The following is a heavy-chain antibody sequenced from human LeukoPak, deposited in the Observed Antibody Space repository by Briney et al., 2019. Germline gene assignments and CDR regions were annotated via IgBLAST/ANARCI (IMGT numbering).Heavy chain of an antibody. J-gene: IGHJ4*02. CDR2: ISNDGSNK. D-gene: IGHD5/OR15-5a*01. V-gene: IGHV3-30*18. CDR1: GFTFSSYG. CDR3: AKVDIVSTIDAGRLVDY. Sequence: GGSLRLSCAASGFTFSSYGMQWFRQAPDKGLEWVAAISNDGSNKYYADSVKGRFTISRDNSKNTLYLQMNSLRAEDTAVYYCAKVDIVSTIDAGRLVDYWGQGTLVTVSS.